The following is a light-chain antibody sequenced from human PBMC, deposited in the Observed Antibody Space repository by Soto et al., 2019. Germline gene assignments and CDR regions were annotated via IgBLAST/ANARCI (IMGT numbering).Light chain of an antibody. V-gene: IGKV3-20*01. Sequence: EIVLTQSPGTLSLSPGEIATLSFSASQSVSSYLAWYQQKPGQAPRLLIYGASSRATGIPDRFSGSGSGTDFTLTISRLEPEDFAVYYCQQYGSSPPTFGQGTKVDIK. CDR2: GAS. CDR1: QSVSSY. CDR3: QQYGSSPPT. J-gene: IGKJ1*01.